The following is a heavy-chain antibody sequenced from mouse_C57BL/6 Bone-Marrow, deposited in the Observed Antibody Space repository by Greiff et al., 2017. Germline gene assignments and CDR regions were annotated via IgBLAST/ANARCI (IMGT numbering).Heavy chain of an antibody. V-gene: IGHV1-4*01. Sequence: LEESGAELARPGASVKMSCKASGYTFTSYTMHWVKQRPGQGLEWIGYINPSSGYTKYNQKFKDQATLTADKSSSTAYMQLSSLTSEDSAVYYCASRGRGAWFAYWGQGTLVTVSA. D-gene: IGHD4-1*01. CDR1: GYTFTSYT. J-gene: IGHJ3*01. CDR3: ASRGRGAWFAY. CDR2: INPSSGYT.